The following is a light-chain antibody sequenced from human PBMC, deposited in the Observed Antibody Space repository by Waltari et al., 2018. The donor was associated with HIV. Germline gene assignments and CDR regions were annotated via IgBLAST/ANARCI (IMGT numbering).Light chain of an antibody. V-gene: IGKV3-11*01. CDR1: HSVGRY. Sequence: EIVLTQSPATLSLSPGERATLSCRASHSVGRYLAWYQQKPGQAPRLLIYDASNRATGIPVRFSGSGSGTDFTLTISSLEPEDFALYYCQQRTNWPPYSFGQGTKLEIK. J-gene: IGKJ2*03. CDR2: DAS. CDR3: QQRTNWPPYS.